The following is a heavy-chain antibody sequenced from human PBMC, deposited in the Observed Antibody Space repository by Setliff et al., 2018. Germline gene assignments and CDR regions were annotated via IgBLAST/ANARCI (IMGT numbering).Heavy chain of an antibody. D-gene: IGHD3-22*01. CDR1: GYTFTSYY. Sequence: ASVKVSCKASGYTFTSYYIHWVRQAPGQGPEWMGIINARDGTTTYAQKFQGRVTMTRDTSTNTVYMQLSSLKSDDTAVYICAYDSSGYYPGYWGQGTLVTVSS. V-gene: IGHV1-46*03. CDR2: INARDGTT. J-gene: IGHJ4*02. CDR3: AYDSSGYYPGY.